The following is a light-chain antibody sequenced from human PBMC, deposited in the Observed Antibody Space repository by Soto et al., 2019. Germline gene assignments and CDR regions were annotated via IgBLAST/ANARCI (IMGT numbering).Light chain of an antibody. CDR3: QQYGSSPPLT. CDR1: QSVRSSY. V-gene: IGKV3-20*01. CDR2: GAS. Sequence: EIGLTQAPGTLFLYPGEKATLSCRSSQSVRSSYLAWYPQKPVQAPRLLIYGASSRATGIPDRFSGSGSGTDFTLTISRLEPEDFALYYCQQYGSSPPLTFGGGTNVEIK. J-gene: IGKJ4*01.